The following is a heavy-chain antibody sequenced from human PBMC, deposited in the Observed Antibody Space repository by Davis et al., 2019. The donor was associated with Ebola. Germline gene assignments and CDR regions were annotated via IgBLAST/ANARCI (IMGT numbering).Heavy chain of an antibody. J-gene: IGHJ4*02. Sequence: PSETLSLTCSVSDGSITGHYWNWFRQPPGKGLEWIWFISGRGRTSYNPSLKSRITISADTSKNQFSLNLSSVTAADTAVYVCARFGHGAYWGQGTLVTVSS. V-gene: IGHV4-59*11. CDR3: ARFGHGAY. CDR2: ISGRGRT. CDR1: DGSITGHY. D-gene: IGHD3-16*01.